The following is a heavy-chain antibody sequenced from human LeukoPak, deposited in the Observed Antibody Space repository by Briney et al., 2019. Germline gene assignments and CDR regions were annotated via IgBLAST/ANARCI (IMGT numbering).Heavy chain of an antibody. CDR2: ISGSGGST. J-gene: IGHJ4*02. Sequence: PGGSLRLSCAASGFTFSSYGMHWVRQAPGKGLEWVSAISGSGGSTYYADSVKGRFTISRDNSKNTLYLQMNSLRAEDTAVYYCAKLLRSSSGWSLGPGDYRGQGTLVTVYS. D-gene: IGHD6-19*01. CDR3: AKLLRSSSGWSLGPGDY. V-gene: IGHV3-23*01. CDR1: GFTFSSYG.